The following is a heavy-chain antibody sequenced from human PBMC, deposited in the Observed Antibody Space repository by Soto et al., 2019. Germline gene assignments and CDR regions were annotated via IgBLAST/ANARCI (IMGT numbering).Heavy chain of an antibody. D-gene: IGHD6-6*01. CDR1: GGSFSGYY. V-gene: IGHV4-34*01. J-gene: IGHJ6*03. Sequence: QVQLQQWGAGLLKPSETLPLTCAVYGGSFSGYYWSWIRQPPGKGLEWIGEINHSGSTNYNPSLKSRVTISVDTSKNQFSLKLSSVTAADTAVYYCARGSSIVLGIAARRAPPGYYYYYMDVWGKGTTVTVSS. CDR2: INHSGST. CDR3: ARGSSIVLGIAARRAPPGYYYYYMDV.